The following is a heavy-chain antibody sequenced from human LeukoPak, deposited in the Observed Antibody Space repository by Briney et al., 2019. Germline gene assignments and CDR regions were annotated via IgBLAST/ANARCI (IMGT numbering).Heavy chain of an antibody. Sequence: GGSLRLSCAASGFTFSNYRMHWVRQAPGEGLVWVSLIDSDGIITTYADSVKGRFTISRDNSKNMLHLQVSSLRAEDTAVYYCAREGDRGVVVADYFDFWGQGTVVTVSS. V-gene: IGHV3-74*01. CDR2: IDSDGIIT. CDR1: GFTFSNYR. J-gene: IGHJ4*02. D-gene: IGHD5-12*01. CDR3: AREGDRGVVVADYFDF.